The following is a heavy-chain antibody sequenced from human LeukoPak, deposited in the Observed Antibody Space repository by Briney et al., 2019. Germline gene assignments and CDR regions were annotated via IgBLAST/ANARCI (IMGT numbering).Heavy chain of an antibody. D-gene: IGHD2-15*01. CDR1: GYSFSDYW. J-gene: IGHJ6*02. Sequence: GKSLKISCKGYGYSFSDYWIGWVRQMPGKGLEWMGIIFPGDSDTKYSPSFQGQVTISVDKSLSTAYLQWTSLRASDTAIYYCARHGLGGCSGGRCFTSFHYYGMDVWGQGTTVTVSS. CDR3: ARHGLGGCSGGRCFTSFHYYGMDV. CDR2: IFPGDSDT. V-gene: IGHV5-51*01.